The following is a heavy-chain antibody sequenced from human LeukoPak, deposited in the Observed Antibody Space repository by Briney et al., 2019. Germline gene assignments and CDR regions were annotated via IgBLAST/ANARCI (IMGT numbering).Heavy chain of an antibody. J-gene: IGHJ5*02. V-gene: IGHV1-2*02. D-gene: IGHD3-22*01. CDR3: ARVRPGDYYDSSGYWGWFDP. CDR2: IKCDSGGT. Sequence: PRASVKVSCKASGYTFTGYYLHWVRQAPGQGLEWMGWIKCDSGGTNYAQDFQGRVTMTRDTSISTAYMELSRLRSDDTAVYYCARVRPGDYYDSSGYWGWFDPWGQGTLVTASS. CDR1: GYTFTGYY.